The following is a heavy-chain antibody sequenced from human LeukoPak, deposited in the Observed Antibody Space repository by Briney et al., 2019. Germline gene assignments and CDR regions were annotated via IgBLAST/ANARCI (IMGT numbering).Heavy chain of an antibody. CDR1: GFTFSSYA. D-gene: IGHD2-2*01. Sequence: PGGSLRLSCAASGFTFSSYAMSWVRQAPGKGLEWVSAISGSGGSTYYADSVKGRFTISRDNSKNTLYLQMNSLRAEGTAVYYCAKDSSVVNDFDYRGQGTLVTVSS. V-gene: IGHV3-23*01. CDR2: ISGSGGST. J-gene: IGHJ4*02. CDR3: AKDSSVVNDFDY.